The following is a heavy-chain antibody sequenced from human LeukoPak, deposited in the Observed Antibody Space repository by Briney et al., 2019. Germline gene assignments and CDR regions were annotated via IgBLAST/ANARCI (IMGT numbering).Heavy chain of an antibody. J-gene: IGHJ4*02. CDR1: GFSFGSYG. CDR3: AKSKSPYPMDYIFDF. V-gene: IGHV3-30*18. Sequence: GGSLRLSCAASGFSFGSYGMHWVRQAPGKGLEWVAVISNDGSITKYGDSVRGRFTISRDNSKNTLYVQMNSLRTDDAVVYYCAKSKSPYPMDYIFDFWGQGTRVTVSS. CDR2: ISNDGSIT. D-gene: IGHD4-11*01.